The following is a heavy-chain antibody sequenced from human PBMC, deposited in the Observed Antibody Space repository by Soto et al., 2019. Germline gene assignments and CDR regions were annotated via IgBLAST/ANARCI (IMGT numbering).Heavy chain of an antibody. Sequence: GESLKISCAASGFTFSSYSMNWVRQAPGKGLEWVSYISSSGTTIYYADSVKGRFTISRDNAKNSLSLQMNSLRDEDTAVYYCARYSVRDGSPSPSYSGQGXLLTVS. CDR2: ISSSGTTI. D-gene: IGHD3-10*01. V-gene: IGHV3-48*02. CDR1: GFTFSSYS. J-gene: IGHJ4*02. CDR3: ARYSVRDGSPSPSY.